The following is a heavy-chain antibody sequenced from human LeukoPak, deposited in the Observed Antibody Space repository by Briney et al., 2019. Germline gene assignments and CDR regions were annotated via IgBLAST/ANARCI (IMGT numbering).Heavy chain of an antibody. Sequence: SETMSLTCTISGGSISNYFWSWVRQPPGKGLEWIGYISYSGSTNNHNPSLKSRVTISVDTSKNQFSLKLSSVTAADTAVYYCARHTTSGWYQVVYWGQETLVTVSS. V-gene: IGHV4-59*01. J-gene: IGHJ4*02. D-gene: IGHD6-19*01. CDR2: ISYSGSTN. CDR3: ARHTTSGWYQVVY. CDR1: GGSISNYF.